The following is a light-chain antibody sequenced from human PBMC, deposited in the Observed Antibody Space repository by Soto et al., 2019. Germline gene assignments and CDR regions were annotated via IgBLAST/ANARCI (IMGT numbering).Light chain of an antibody. Sequence: DFQMTQSPSSLSASVGDRVTITCRASQGINNHLAWFQQKPGKVPKVLIYAASTLQSGVPSRFSGSGSGTDFTLTISSLQPEDVATYYCQNYNSAPPVGTFVGGTKVEIK. CDR1: QGINNH. V-gene: IGKV1-27*01. J-gene: IGKJ4*01. CDR2: AAS. CDR3: QNYNSAPPVGT.